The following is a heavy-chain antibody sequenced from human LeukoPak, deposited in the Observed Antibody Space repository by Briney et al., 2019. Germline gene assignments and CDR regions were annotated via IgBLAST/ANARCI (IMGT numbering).Heavy chain of an antibody. CDR1: GGSVSSGSYY. V-gene: IGHV4-61*01. CDR2: IYYSGST. Sequence: SETLSLTCTVSGGSVSSGSYYWSWIRQPPGKGLEWIGYIYYSGSTNYNPSLKSRVTISVDASKNQFSLKLSSVTAADTAVYYCARDGDYVNYYYHGMDVWGKGTTVTIPS. J-gene: IGHJ6*04. CDR3: ARDGDYVNYYYHGMDV. D-gene: IGHD4-17*01.